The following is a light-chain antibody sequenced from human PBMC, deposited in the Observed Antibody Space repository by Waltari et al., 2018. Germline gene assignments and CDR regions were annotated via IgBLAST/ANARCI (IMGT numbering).Light chain of an antibody. V-gene: IGKV2-28*01. CDR1: QSLLHSNGNNA. CDR3: QQYISPPLT. Sequence: DIVMTQSPLFLSLTPGEAASISCRSSQSLLHSNGNNALQWYLQKPGQSPQLLIYLGSNRASGVPDRFSGSGAGTDFTLTISSLQPEDVAVYYCQQYISPPLTFGGGTKVEIK. J-gene: IGKJ4*01. CDR2: LGS.